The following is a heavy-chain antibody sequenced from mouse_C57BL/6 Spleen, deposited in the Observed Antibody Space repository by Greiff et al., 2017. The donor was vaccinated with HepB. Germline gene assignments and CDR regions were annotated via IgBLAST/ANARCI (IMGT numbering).Heavy chain of an antibody. CDR1: GFSLSTFGMG. CDR2: IWWDDDK. V-gene: IGHV8-8*01. Sequence: QVQLKESGPGILQPSQTLSLTCSFSGFSLSTFGMGVGWIRQPSGKGLEWLAHIWWDDDKYYNPALKSRLTISKDTSKNQVFLKIANVDTADTATYYCARIADGYYGGYFDVWGTGTTVTVSS. CDR3: ARIADGYYGGYFDV. D-gene: IGHD2-3*01. J-gene: IGHJ1*03.